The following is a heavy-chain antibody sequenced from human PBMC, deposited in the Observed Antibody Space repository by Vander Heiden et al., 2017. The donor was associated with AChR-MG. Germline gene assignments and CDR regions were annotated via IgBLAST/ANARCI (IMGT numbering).Heavy chain of an antibody. CDR1: GYTFTKYP. Sequence: QVQLVQSGAEVKKPGASVKVSCKASGYTFTKYPISWVRQAPGQGLEWMGWISTHRGNTNYAQKLQDRVTMTTDTSTSTAYMELRSLRSDDTAVYYCARPYCSSLTCHNSYGHFDLWGRGTLVTIS. V-gene: IGHV1-18*01. D-gene: IGHD2-2*02. CDR3: ARPYCSSLTCHNSYGHFDL. CDR2: ISTHRGNT. J-gene: IGHJ2*01.